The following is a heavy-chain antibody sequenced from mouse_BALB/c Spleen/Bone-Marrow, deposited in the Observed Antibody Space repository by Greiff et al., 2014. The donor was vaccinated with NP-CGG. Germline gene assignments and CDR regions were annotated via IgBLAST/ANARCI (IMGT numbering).Heavy chain of an antibody. CDR2: ITPSNGDT. CDR1: GYTFTSYY. J-gene: IGHJ3*01. CDR3: SREGAY. Sequence: QVQLQQSGAELVKPGASVKLSCKASGYTFTSYYMYWVKQRPGQGLEWIGEITPSNGDTNFNEKFKSKATLTADKSSSTAYMQLCSLTSEDSAVYYCSREGAYWGQGTLVTVSA. V-gene: IGHV1S81*02.